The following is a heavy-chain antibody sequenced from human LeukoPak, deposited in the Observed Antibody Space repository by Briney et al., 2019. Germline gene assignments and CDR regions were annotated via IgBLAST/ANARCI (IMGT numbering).Heavy chain of an antibody. CDR3: ARSIEVMTTVTTDLYFQH. V-gene: IGHV3-30-3*01. J-gene: IGHJ1*01. CDR1: GFTFSSYA. D-gene: IGHD4-17*01. Sequence: GGSLRLSCAASGFTFSSYAMHWVRQAPGKGLEWVAVISYDGSNKYYADSVKGRFTISRDNSKNTLYLQMNSLRAEDTAVYYCARSIEVMTTVTTDLYFQHWGQGTLVTVSS. CDR2: ISYDGSNK.